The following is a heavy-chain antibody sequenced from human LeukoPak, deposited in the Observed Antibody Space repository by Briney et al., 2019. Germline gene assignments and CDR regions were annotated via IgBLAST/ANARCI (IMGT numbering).Heavy chain of an antibody. CDR3: AKRSNFWTGYLDY. J-gene: IGHJ4*02. V-gene: IGHV3-23*01. D-gene: IGHD3/OR15-3a*01. Sequence: GGSLRLSCTASKFTFSNYAMSWVRQAPGEGLEWVSVISGSGGSTYYADSVKGRFTISRDNPKDTLFLQMNSLRTEDTAVYYCAKRSNFWTGYLDYWGQGTLVTVSS. CDR1: KFTFSNYA. CDR2: ISGSGGST.